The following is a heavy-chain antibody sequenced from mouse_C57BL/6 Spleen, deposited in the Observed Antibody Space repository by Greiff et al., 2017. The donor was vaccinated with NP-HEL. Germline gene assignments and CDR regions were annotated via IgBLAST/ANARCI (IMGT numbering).Heavy chain of an antibody. Sequence: QVQLQQPGAELVKPGASVKLSCKASGYTFTSYDINWVKQRPGQGLEWIGWIYPRDGSTKYNEKFKGKATLTVDTSSSTAYMELHSLTSEDSAVYFCARSELGSWFAYWGQGTLVTVSA. CDR3: ARSELGSWFAY. V-gene: IGHV1-85*01. CDR2: IYPRDGST. CDR1: GYTFTSYD. D-gene: IGHD4-1*01. J-gene: IGHJ3*01.